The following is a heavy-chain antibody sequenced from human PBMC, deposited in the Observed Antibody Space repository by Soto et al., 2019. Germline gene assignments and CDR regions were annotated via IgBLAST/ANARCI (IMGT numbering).Heavy chain of an antibody. Sequence: GGSVRLSCSASGFTFTIYSMHWVRQAPGKGLEYVSAITSNGGSTYYADSVKGRFTISRDNSKNTLYLQMSSLRAEDTAVYYCVLIPKAAPGYWGQGTLVTVSS. CDR1: GFTFTIYS. CDR3: VLIPKAAPGY. V-gene: IGHV3-64D*06. J-gene: IGHJ4*02. D-gene: IGHD6-13*01. CDR2: ITSNGGST.